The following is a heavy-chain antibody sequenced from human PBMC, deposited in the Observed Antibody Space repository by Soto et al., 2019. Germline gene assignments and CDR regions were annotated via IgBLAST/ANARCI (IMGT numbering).Heavy chain of an antibody. D-gene: IGHD2-15*01. J-gene: IGHJ4*02. CDR1: GFTFSSYG. CDR3: AGRAAYFDY. V-gene: IGHV3-33*01. Sequence: QVQLVESGGGVVQPGRSLRLSCAASGFTFSSYGMHWVRQAPGKGLEWVAVIWYDGSNKYYADSVKGRFTISRDNSKNTLYLQMNSRGAGDTGVYYWAGRAAYFDYWDRGTLVTV. CDR2: IWYDGSNK.